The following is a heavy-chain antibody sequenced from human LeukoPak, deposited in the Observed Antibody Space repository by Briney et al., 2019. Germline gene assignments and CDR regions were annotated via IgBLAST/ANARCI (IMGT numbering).Heavy chain of an antibody. Sequence: ASVKVSCKASGYTFTSYDINWVRQAPGQGLEWMGWMNPNSGNTGYAQKFQGRVTMTRNTSISTAYMELSSLRSEDTAVYYCARGTAHYDFWSGYYRSYWFDPWGQGTLVTVSS. V-gene: IGHV1-8*01. J-gene: IGHJ5*02. CDR3: ARGTAHYDFWSGYYRSYWFDP. D-gene: IGHD3-3*01. CDR1: GYTFTSYD. CDR2: MNPNSGNT.